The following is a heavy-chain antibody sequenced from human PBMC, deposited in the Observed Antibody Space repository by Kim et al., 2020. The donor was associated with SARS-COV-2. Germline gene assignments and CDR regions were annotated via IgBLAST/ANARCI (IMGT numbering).Heavy chain of an antibody. CDR2: ISYDGSNK. CDR3: ARDVDSSGFFDY. V-gene: IGHV3-33*05. CDR1: GFTFSSYG. J-gene: IGHJ4*02. Sequence: GGSLRLSCAASGFTFSSYGMHWVRQAPGKGLEWVAVISYDGSNKYYADSVKGRFTISRDNSKNTLYLQMNSLRAEDTAVYYCARDVDSSGFFDYWGQGTL. D-gene: IGHD6-19*01.